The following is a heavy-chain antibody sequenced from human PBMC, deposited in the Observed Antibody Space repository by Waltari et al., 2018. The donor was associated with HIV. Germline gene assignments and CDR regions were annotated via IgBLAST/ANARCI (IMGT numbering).Heavy chain of an antibody. CDR1: GFTFSCYW. D-gene: IGHD3-10*01. CDR3: ATTHGSGAYDNDFDY. CDR2: INQAGTER. J-gene: IGHJ4*02. V-gene: IGHV3-7*01. Sequence: EVKLEESGGGWVQPGGSLTLTCEASGFTFSCYWLSWVRQAPGKGLEWVANINQAGTERHYVDSVRGRFTISRDNGKTSLFLQMNSLSVEDTAVYYCATTHGSGAYDNDFDYWGQGTLV.